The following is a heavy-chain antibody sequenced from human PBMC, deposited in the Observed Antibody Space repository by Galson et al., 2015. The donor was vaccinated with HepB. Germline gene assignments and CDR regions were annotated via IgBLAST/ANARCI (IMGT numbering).Heavy chain of an antibody. Sequence: SLRLSCAASGFTFSSYSMNWVRQAPGKGLEWVSYISSSSSTIYYADSVKGRFTISRDNAKNSLYLQMNSLRAEDTAVYYCARGRPYYGSGSYPDYWGQGTLVTVSS. CDR1: GFTFSSYS. V-gene: IGHV3-48*04. J-gene: IGHJ4*02. D-gene: IGHD3-10*01. CDR2: ISSSSSTI. CDR3: ARGRPYYGSGSYPDY.